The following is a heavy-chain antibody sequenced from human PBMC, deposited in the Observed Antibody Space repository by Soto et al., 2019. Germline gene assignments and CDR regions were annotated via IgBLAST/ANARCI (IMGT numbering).Heavy chain of an antibody. Sequence: ESGGGVVQPGRSLRLSCAASGFTFTNFGLHWVRQAPDKGLEWVAVLLYNGYTQYYADSVKGRFTISGDNSKNTLYLQMDSLQPEDPAVFYCSRAPNGSRWPLLLYLLGLGTLVAVSS. CDR2: LLYNGYTQ. D-gene: IGHD2-15*01. CDR3: SRAPNGSRWPLLLYL. V-gene: IGHV3-30*04. CDR1: GFTFTNFG. J-gene: IGHJ5*02.